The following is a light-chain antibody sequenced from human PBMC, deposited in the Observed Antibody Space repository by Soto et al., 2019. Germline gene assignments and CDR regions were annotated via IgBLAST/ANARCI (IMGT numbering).Light chain of an antibody. CDR3: QQYGRSHLT. J-gene: IGKJ4*01. V-gene: IGKV3-20*01. CDR2: DTS. CDR1: QSVGSY. Sequence: EIVLTQSPGTLSLSPGERATLSCRASQSVGSYLTWYQQKPGQAPRLLIYDTSPRATGVPDRFSGSGSGTDFTLTISRLEPEDFAVYYCQQYGRSHLTFGGGTKVEIQ.